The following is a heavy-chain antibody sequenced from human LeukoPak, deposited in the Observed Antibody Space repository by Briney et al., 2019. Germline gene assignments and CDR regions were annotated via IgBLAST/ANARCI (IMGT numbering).Heavy chain of an antibody. Sequence: PGGSLRLSCAASEFTVSNNYMNWVRQAPGKGLEWVSLIYSGGSTYYADSVKGRFTISRDNAKNSLSLQMNSLRAEDTAVYYCARETTPDFYYYYMDVWGKGTTVTVSS. CDR2: IYSGGST. CDR1: EFTVSNNY. CDR3: ARETTPDFYYYYMDV. D-gene: IGHD1/OR15-1a*01. V-gene: IGHV3-53*01. J-gene: IGHJ6*03.